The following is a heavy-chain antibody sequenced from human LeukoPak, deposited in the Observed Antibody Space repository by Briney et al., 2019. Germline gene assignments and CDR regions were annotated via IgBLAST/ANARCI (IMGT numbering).Heavy chain of an antibody. J-gene: IGHJ4*02. CDR2: IYPGDSDT. Sequence: GESLKISCKGSGYNFDTYWIGWVRQMPGKGLEWMGIIYPGDSDTRYSPSFQGQVIISVDKSISTAYLQWSSLKASDTAMYYCARQGIVAVPHYWGQGTLVTVSS. CDR3: ARQGIVAVPHY. V-gene: IGHV5-51*01. D-gene: IGHD1-26*01. CDR1: GYNFDTYW.